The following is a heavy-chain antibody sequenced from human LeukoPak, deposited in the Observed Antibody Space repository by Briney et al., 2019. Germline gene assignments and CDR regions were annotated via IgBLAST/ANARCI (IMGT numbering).Heavy chain of an antibody. CDR1: GGTFSSHA. V-gene: IGHV1-69*05. J-gene: IGHJ4*02. CDR3: ASGLRLGELSLYKDY. CDR2: IIPIFGTA. Sequence: SVKVSCKASGGTFSSHAISWVRQAPGQGLEWMGRIIPIFGTANYAQKFQGRVTITTDESTSTAYMELSSLRSEDTAVYYCASGLRLGELSLYKDYWGQGTLVTVSS. D-gene: IGHD3-16*02.